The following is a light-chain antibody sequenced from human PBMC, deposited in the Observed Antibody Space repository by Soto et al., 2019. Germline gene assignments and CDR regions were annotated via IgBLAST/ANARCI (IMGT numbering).Light chain of an antibody. J-gene: IGKJ1*01. Sequence: AIQLTQSPSSLSASVGDRVTITCRASQGISSALAWYQQKPGKAPKLLIYDASSLESGVPSRFSGSGSGTDFTLTISSLQPEDFATYYCQQLVTFGQGTKVEIK. CDR3: QQLVT. CDR2: DAS. CDR1: QGISSA. V-gene: IGKV1-13*02.